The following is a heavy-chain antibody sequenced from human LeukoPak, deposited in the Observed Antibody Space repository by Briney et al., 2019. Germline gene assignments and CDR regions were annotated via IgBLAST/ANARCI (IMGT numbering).Heavy chain of an antibody. D-gene: IGHD3-10*01. CDR3: ARGTYDYASGTYYPPDY. CDR2: ISWNSGSI. V-gene: IGHV3-9*01. CDR1: GFTFDDYA. Sequence: GGSLRLSCAASGFTFDDYAMLWVRQAPGKGLEWVSGISWNSGSIGYADSVKGRFTISRDNAKNSLYLQMNSLRAEDTAVYYCARGTYDYASGTYYPPDYWGQGTLVTVSS. J-gene: IGHJ4*02.